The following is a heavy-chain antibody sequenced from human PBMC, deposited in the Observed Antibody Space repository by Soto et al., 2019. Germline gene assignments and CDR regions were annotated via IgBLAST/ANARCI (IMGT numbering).Heavy chain of an antibody. D-gene: IGHD2-21*01. V-gene: IGHV3-23*01. CDR1: GFTLRCYA. Sequence: GGSLRLSGAAWGFTLRCYAMSGVRQATGEGVEWVAAISGRGGRPYYAASVKGRFTISRDNSKNTLYLQMTSLRAEDTSVYYRGKDLFRAQYLNWFVPLCPGTLLTISS. CDR3: GKDLFRAQYLNWFVP. CDR2: ISGRGGRP. J-gene: IGHJ5*01.